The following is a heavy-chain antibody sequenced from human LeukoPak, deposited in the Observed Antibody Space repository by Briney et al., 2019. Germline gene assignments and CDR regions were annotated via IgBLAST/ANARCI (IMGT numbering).Heavy chain of an antibody. CDR3: TTEQVVPAAMVYYYYYYGMDV. V-gene: IGHV3-15*01. J-gene: IGHJ6*02. D-gene: IGHD2-2*01. CDR1: GFTFSNAW. CDR2: IKSKTDGGTT. Sequence: GGSLRLSCAASGFTFSNAWMSWVRQAPGKGLEWVGRIKSKTDGGTTDYAAPVKGRFTISRDDSKNTLYLKMNSLKTEDTAVYYCTTEQVVPAAMVYYYYYYGMDVWGQGTTVTVSS.